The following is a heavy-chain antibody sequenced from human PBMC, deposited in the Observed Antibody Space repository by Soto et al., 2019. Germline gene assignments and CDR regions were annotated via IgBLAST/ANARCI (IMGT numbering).Heavy chain of an antibody. V-gene: IGHV1-46*01. Sequence: ASVKVSCKASGYTFTSYYMHWVRQAPGQGLEWMGIINPSGGSTSYAQKFQGWVTMTRDTSISTAYMELSRLRSDDTAVYYCARDLSYGSGSYYGMDVWGQGTTVTVSS. J-gene: IGHJ6*02. D-gene: IGHD3-10*01. CDR2: INPSGGST. CDR1: GYTFTSYY. CDR3: ARDLSYGSGSYYGMDV.